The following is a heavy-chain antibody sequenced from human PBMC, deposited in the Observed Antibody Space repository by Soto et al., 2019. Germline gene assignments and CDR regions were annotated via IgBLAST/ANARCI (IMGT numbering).Heavy chain of an antibody. CDR3: ASTRLENYYGSGSYYNRYYYYGMDV. Sequence: LSLTCTVSGGSISSYYWSWIRQPPGKGLEWIGYIYYSGSTNYNPSLKSRVTISVDTSKNQFSLKLSSVTAADTAVYYCASTRLENYYGSGSYYNRYYYYGMDVWGQGTTVTV. CDR1: GGSISSYY. J-gene: IGHJ6*02. CDR2: IYYSGST. V-gene: IGHV4-59*08. D-gene: IGHD3-10*01.